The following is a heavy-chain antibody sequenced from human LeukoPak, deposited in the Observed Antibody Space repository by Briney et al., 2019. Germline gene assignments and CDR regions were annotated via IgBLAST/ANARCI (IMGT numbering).Heavy chain of an antibody. J-gene: IGHJ5*01. CDR1: GFTFGDYA. D-gene: IGHD6-13*01. CDR2: ISWNSGSI. Sequence: PGRSLRLSCAASGFTFGDYAMHWVRQAPGKGLEWVSGISWNSGSIGYADSVKGRFTISRDNAKNSLYLQMNSLRAEDTALYYCAKGPFSGYSSSWFGYWGQGTLVTVSS. V-gene: IGHV3-9*01. CDR3: AKGPFSGYSSSWFGY.